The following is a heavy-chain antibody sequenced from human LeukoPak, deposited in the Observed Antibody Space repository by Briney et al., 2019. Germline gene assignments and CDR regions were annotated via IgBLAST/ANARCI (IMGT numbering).Heavy chain of an antibody. CDR3: ARDSVRGFVVVTANAFDI. Sequence: SETLSLTRTVSGGSISSYYWSWIRQPPGKGLEWIGYIYYSGSTNYNPSLKSRVTISVDTSKNQFSLKLSSVTAADTAVYYCARDSVRGFVVVTANAFDIWGQGTMVTVSS. D-gene: IGHD2-21*02. CDR2: IYYSGST. CDR1: GGSISSYY. V-gene: IGHV4-59*01. J-gene: IGHJ3*02.